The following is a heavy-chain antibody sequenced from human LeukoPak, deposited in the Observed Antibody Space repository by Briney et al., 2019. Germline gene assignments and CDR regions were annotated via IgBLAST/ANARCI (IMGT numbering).Heavy chain of an antibody. Sequence: TGGSLRLSCAASGFTFSSCEMNWVRQAPGKGLEWVSYISSSGSTIYYADSVKGRFTISRDNAKNSLYLQMNSLRAEDTAVYYCARFAPYSSSWNWFDPWGQGTLVTVSS. D-gene: IGHD6-13*01. V-gene: IGHV3-48*03. CDR3: ARFAPYSSSWNWFDP. J-gene: IGHJ5*02. CDR1: GFTFSSCE. CDR2: ISSSGSTI.